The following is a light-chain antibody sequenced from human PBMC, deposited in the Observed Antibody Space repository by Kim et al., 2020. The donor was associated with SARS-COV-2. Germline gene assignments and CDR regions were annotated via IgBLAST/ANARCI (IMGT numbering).Light chain of an antibody. Sequence: QSITLSCTGSSGVVGGYNVASWHQQHPGKPTNLMYYVVSRRPSGVSSRSACSKCGTTASTTIAVLQAEDADDYYCSSYTSSNYVFGTGTKVTVL. CDR1: SGVVGGYNV. V-gene: IGLV2-14*03. J-gene: IGLJ1*01. CDR2: VVS. CDR3: SSYTSSNYV.